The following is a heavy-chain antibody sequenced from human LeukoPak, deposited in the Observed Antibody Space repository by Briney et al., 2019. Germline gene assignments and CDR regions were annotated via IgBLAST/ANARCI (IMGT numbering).Heavy chain of an antibody. D-gene: IGHD2-21*01. V-gene: IGHV1-2*02. CDR2: INPDGGDT. CDR3: ARDYVVKGLYYYMDV. Sequence: ASVKVSCKASGYTFTGYYMHWMRQAPGQGLEWMGWINPDGGDTNYAQKFQGRVTMTRDTSISTAYMELSRLRSDDTAVYYCARDYVVKGLYYYMDVWGKGTTVTVSS. J-gene: IGHJ6*03. CDR1: GYTFTGYY.